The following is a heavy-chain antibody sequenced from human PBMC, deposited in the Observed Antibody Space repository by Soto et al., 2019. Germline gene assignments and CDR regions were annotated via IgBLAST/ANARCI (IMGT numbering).Heavy chain of an antibody. D-gene: IGHD3-16*01. V-gene: IGHV5-51*01. Sequence: PGESLKISCKGSGYSFTNYYIAWVRQLPGKGLEWMGIINPGDSDTRYNPSFQGQVTMSADKSISTAYLQWGSLQASDTAMYYCAISYPLGSGYSYYGMHVWGQGTTVTVSS. CDR2: INPGDSDT. J-gene: IGHJ6*02. CDR3: AISYPLGSGYSYYGMHV. CDR1: GYSFTNYY.